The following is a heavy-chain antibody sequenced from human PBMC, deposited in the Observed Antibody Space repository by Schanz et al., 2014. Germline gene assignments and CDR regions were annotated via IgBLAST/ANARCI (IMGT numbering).Heavy chain of an antibody. Sequence: EVQLLESGGGLVQPGGSLRISCAASGFTFSGYAMSWVRQAPGKGLEWVSSIVGGGGRTYYADSVKGRFTISRDNSKNTLYLQMNSLRVEDTAVYYCARQPGRITGSGVVSNWFDPWGQGTLVTVSS. V-gene: IGHV3-23*01. J-gene: IGHJ5*02. CDR2: IVGGGGRT. CDR3: ARQPGRITGSGVVSNWFDP. CDR1: GFTFSGYA. D-gene: IGHD3-3*01.